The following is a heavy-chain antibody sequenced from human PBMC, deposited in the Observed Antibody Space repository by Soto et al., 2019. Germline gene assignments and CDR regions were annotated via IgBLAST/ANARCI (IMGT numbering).Heavy chain of an antibody. CDR3: SKTEYYHYGMDV. Sequence: PSETLSLTCSVSGGSISSSSYYWGWIRQPPGKGLEWVGSIYYGGTTYYNPSLKSRVTISVDTSKNQFSLRLGSVTAADTAVYYCSKTEYYHYGMDVWGQGTTVTVSS. J-gene: IGHJ6*02. CDR1: GGSISSSSYY. CDR2: IYYGGTT. V-gene: IGHV4-39*01.